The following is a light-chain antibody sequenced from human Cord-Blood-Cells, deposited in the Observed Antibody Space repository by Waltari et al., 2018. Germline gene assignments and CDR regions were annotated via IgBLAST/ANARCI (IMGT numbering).Light chain of an antibody. V-gene: IGKV1-12*01. Sequence: DIQMTQSPSSVSASVGDRVTLTCRASQGISNWLAWYQQKPGKAPKLLIYAASSLQSEVPSRFSGSGSGTYFTLTISSLQPEDFATYYCQQANSFPLTFGGGTKVEIK. CDR1: QGISNW. CDR2: AAS. CDR3: QQANSFPLT. J-gene: IGKJ4*01.